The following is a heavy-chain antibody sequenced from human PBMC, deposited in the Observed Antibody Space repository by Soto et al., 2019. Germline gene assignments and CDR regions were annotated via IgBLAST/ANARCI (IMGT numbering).Heavy chain of an antibody. CDR3: ASEGNCCGNGLNGFDP. D-gene: IGHD1-20*01. CDR2: INSDGSST. V-gene: IGHV3-74*01. Sequence: GGSLRLSCAASGFTFSSYWMHWVRQAPGKGLLWVSRINSDGSSTYYADSVKGRFTISRDNAKNTLYLQMNSLRAEDTAVYYCASEGNCCGNGLNGFDPWGQGAVVTVSS. J-gene: IGHJ5*02. CDR1: GFTFSSYW.